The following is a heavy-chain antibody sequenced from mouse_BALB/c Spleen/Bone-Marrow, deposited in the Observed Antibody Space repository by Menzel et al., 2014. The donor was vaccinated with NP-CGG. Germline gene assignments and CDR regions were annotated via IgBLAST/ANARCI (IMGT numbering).Heavy chain of an antibody. CDR2: IDPANGNT. Sequence: VQLKESGAELVKPGASVKLSCTASGFNIKDTYMHWVKQRPEQGLEWIGRIDPANGNTKYDPKFQGKATITADTSSNTAYLQLSSLTSEDTAVYYCAVYDYEGFAYWGRGTLVTVSA. V-gene: IGHV14-3*02. CDR3: AVYDYEGFAY. D-gene: IGHD2-4*01. CDR1: GFNIKDTY. J-gene: IGHJ3*01.